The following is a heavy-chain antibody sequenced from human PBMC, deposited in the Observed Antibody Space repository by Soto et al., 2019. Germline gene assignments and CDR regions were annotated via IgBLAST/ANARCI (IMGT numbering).Heavy chain of an antibody. CDR3: ASASSAIEVVVAANEEVGAFDF. CDR2: INPKSGGT. V-gene: IGHV1-2*02. J-gene: IGHJ3*01. CDR1: GYSFTDYY. D-gene: IGHD2-15*01. Sequence: QVQLVQSGAEVKKPGASVTVSCKASGYSFTDYYIHWVRQAPGQGLQWMGWINPKSGGTHYAQDFRGRVTLARDASISTVYMEVSSLTSDDTAIYYCASASSAIEVVVAANEEVGAFDFWGQGTLVTVSS.